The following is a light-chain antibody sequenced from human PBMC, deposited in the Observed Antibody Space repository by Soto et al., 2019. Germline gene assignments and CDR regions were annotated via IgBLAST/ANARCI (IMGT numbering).Light chain of an antibody. CDR3: CSSVGSYTSV. CDR2: DVS. Sequence: QSALTQPCSVSGSPGQSVTISCTGTSSDVGGYNYVSWYQQHPGKAPKLMIYDVSKRPSGVPDRFSGSKSGNTASLTISGLQAEDEADYYCCSSVGSYTSVFGGGTKVTVL. J-gene: IGLJ3*02. CDR1: SSDVGGYNY. V-gene: IGLV2-11*01.